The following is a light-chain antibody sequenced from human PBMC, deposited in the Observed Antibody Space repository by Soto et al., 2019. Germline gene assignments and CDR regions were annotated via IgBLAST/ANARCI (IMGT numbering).Light chain of an antibody. CDR3: QQSNNWPWT. CDR2: AAS. CDR1: QSISSY. J-gene: IGKJ1*01. V-gene: IGKV1-39*01. Sequence: DIQMSQSPSSLSASVGDRVTITCRASQSISSYLNWYQQKPGKAPKLLIYAASSLQSGVPSRFSGSGSGTEFTLTISSLQSEDFAVYYCQQSNNWPWTFGQGTKVDIK.